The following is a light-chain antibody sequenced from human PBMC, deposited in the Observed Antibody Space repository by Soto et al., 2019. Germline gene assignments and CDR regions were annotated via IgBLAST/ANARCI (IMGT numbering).Light chain of an antibody. J-gene: IGLJ3*02. Sequence: QSVLTQPPSVSGAPGQSITISCTGSSSNIGAGYDVHGYQQLPGTAPKLLMYGNINRPSGVPDRFSGSKSDTSASLAVTGLQAEDEADYYCQSYDSGLNNWLFGGGTKLTVL. CDR3: QSYDSGLNNWL. V-gene: IGLV1-40*01. CDR1: SSNIGAGYD. CDR2: GNI.